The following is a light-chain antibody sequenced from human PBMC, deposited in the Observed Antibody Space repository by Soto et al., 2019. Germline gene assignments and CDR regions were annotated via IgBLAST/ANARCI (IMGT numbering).Light chain of an antibody. CDR3: SSYAGSNNLV. CDR1: SSDVGGYNY. V-gene: IGLV2-8*01. J-gene: IGLJ2*01. CDR2: EVS. Sequence: QSALTQPPSASGSPGQSVTLSCTGTSSDVGGYNYVSWSQQHPGKAPKLMIYEVSKRPSGVPDRFSGSKSGNTASLTVSGLQAEDEADYYCSSYAGSNNLVFGGGTKLTV.